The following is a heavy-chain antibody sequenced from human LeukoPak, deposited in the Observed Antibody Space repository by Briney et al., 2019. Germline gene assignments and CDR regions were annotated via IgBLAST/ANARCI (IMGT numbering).Heavy chain of an antibody. J-gene: IGHJ4*02. CDR3: ARERGYSQKHFDY. V-gene: IGHV3-33*01. CDR1: GFTFSSYG. D-gene: IGHD5-18*01. Sequence: GGSLRLSCAASGFTFSSYGMHWVRQAPGKGLEWVAVIWYDGGNKYYADSVKGRFTISRDNSKNTLYLQMNSLRAEDTAVYYCARERGYSQKHFDYWGQGTLVTVSS. CDR2: IWYDGGNK.